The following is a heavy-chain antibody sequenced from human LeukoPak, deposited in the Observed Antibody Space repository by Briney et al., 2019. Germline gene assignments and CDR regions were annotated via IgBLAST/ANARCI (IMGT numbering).Heavy chain of an antibody. Sequence: SETLSLTCTVSGGSISSYYWSWIRQPPGKGLEWIGYIYYSGSTNYNPSLKSRVTMSVDTSKNQFSLKLSSVTAADTAVYYCARASGIRYFDWLFLPFDYWGQGTLVTVSS. CDR2: IYYSGST. J-gene: IGHJ4*02. D-gene: IGHD3-9*01. CDR3: ARASGIRYFDWLFLPFDY. CDR1: GGSISSYY. V-gene: IGHV4-59*01.